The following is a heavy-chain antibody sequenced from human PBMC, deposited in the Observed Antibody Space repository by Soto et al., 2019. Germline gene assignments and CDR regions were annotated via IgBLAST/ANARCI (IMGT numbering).Heavy chain of an antibody. D-gene: IGHD6-19*01. CDR1: GFTFSSYG. V-gene: IGHV3-30*18. Sequence: QVQLVESGGGVVQPGRSLRLSCAASGFTFSSYGIHWVRQAPGKGLEWVAVISYDGSNKYYADSVKGRFTISRDNSKNTLYLQMNSLRAEDTAVYYCAKVGRGAVAHDYWGQGTLVTVSS. CDR2: ISYDGSNK. CDR3: AKVGRGAVAHDY. J-gene: IGHJ4*02.